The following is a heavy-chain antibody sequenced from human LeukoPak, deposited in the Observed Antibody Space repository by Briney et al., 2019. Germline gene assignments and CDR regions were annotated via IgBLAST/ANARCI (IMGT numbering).Heavy chain of an antibody. Sequence: PSETLSLTCTVSGGSISSSSYYWGWIRQPPGKGLEWIGSIYYSGNTYYNPSLKSPVTISVDTPKNQFSLKLSSVTAADTAVYYCARLAHSSGWYFDYWGQGTLVTVSS. CDR3: ARLAHSSGWYFDY. J-gene: IGHJ4*02. CDR1: GGSISSSSYY. CDR2: IYYSGNT. D-gene: IGHD6-19*01. V-gene: IGHV4-39*01.